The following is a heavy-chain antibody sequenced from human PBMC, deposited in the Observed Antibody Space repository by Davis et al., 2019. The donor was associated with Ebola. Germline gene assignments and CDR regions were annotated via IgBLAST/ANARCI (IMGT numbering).Heavy chain of an antibody. CDR3: AREIAAAGTNYFDY. CDR2: IYYDGST. Sequence: PSETLSLTCSVSGASISSYYWSWIRQSPGKGLEWIGYIYYDGSTNYNPSLKSRVTMSVDTSTNQYSLKLSSVTAADTAVYYCAREIAAAGTNYFDYWGQGTLVTVSS. CDR1: GASISSYY. V-gene: IGHV4-59*01. J-gene: IGHJ4*02. D-gene: IGHD6-13*01.